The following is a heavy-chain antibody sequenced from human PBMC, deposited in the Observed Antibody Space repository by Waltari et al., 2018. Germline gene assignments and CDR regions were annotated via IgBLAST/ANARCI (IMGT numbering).Heavy chain of an antibody. V-gene: IGHV2-5*01. D-gene: IGHD6-13*01. J-gene: IGHJ4*02. Sequence: QLTLKESGSAVVQPTPTLPLPCSFSGFSLATSGQGVAWIRQPPGKALEWLALILSNDAKRYSPTLKSRLAITKDTPKNQVFLRMTNMDPVDTGTYCCAHGRDDSWLYSFDFWGQGAPVTVS. CDR3: AHGRDDSWLYSFDF. CDR2: ILSNDAK. CDR1: GFSLATSGQG.